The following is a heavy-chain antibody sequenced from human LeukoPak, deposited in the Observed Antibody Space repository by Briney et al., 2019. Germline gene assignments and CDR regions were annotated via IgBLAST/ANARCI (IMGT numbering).Heavy chain of an antibody. CDR3: ARGRGYYYYMDV. V-gene: IGHV1-8*03. CDR1: GYTFTGYY. Sequence: ASVKVSCKASGYTFTGYYMHWVRQATGQGLEWMGWMNPNSGNTGYAQKFQGRVTITRNTSISTAYMELSSLRSEDTAVYYCARGRGYYYYMDVWGKGTTVTVSS. J-gene: IGHJ6*03. CDR2: MNPNSGNT.